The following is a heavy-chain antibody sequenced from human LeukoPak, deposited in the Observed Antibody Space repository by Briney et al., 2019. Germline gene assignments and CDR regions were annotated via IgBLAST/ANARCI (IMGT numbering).Heavy chain of an antibody. Sequence: GGSLRLSCAASGFTFSSYAMSWVRQAPGKGLEWVSAISGSGGSTYYADSVKGRFTISRDNSKNTLYLQMNSLRAEDTAVYYCAKMEVITMIVVVMENYFDYWGQGTLVTVSS. V-gene: IGHV3-23*01. CDR2: ISGSGGST. CDR3: AKMEVITMIVVVMENYFDY. CDR1: GFTFSSYA. J-gene: IGHJ4*02. D-gene: IGHD3-22*01.